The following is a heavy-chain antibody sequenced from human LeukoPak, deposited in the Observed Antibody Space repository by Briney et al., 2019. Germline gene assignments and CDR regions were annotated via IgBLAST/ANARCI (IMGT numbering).Heavy chain of an antibody. CDR2: INPKSGAT. CDR1: GYTFIDYQ. D-gene: IGHD3-10*01. Sequence: ASVKVSCKASGYTFIDYQIYWVRQAPGQSLEWIGWINPKSGATNYSQKFHDRVTLTRDTSINTAYMDLSRLTSGDTAVYYCARAPQRQKVRINNWFDPWGQGTLVTVSS. CDR3: ARAPQRQKVRINNWFDP. J-gene: IGHJ5*02. V-gene: IGHV1-2*02.